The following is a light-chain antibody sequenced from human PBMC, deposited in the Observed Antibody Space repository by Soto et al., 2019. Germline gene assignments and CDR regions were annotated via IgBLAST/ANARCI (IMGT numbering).Light chain of an antibody. CDR1: QSVSRN. CDR3: QQYSNWPT. J-gene: IGKJ5*01. V-gene: IGKV3-15*01. CDR2: GAS. Sequence: EIVMTQAPATLSVSPGERSTLSCRASQSVSRNLAWYQQRPGQAPXXLISGASTRATGIAARFSGSGSGTEFTLTISSLQSEDYALYYCQQYSNWPTFGQGTRLEIK.